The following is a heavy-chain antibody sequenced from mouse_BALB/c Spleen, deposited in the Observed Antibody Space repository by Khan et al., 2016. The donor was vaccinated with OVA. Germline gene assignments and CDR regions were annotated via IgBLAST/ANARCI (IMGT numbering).Heavy chain of an antibody. CDR1: GYSFRNSG. CDR3: ARPPSFSYTLTY. Sequence: QIQLVQSGPELKKPGETVKISCKASGYSFRNSGMNWVKEAPGKGLEWMGWINTYTGESTYADDFKGRFAFSLETSASTAYLQFSNLTNEDTATYFCARPPSFSYTLTYWGQGTSVTVSS. V-gene: IGHV9-3-1*01. J-gene: IGHJ4*01. CDR2: INTYTGES. D-gene: IGHD2-12*01.